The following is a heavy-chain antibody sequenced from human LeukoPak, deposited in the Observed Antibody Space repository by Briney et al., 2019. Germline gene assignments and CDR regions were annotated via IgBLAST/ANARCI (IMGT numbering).Heavy chain of an antibody. CDR2: IYSGGST. V-gene: IGHV3-53*01. J-gene: IGHJ5*02. CDR1: GGSISSYY. D-gene: IGHD3-22*01. Sequence: PSETLPLTCTVSGGSISSYYWSWIRQPPGKGLEWVSVIYSGGSTYYADSVKGRFTISRDNSKNTLYLQMNSLRAEDTAVYYCARGDYYDSSGPNWFDPWGQGTLVTVSS. CDR3: ARGDYYDSSGPNWFDP.